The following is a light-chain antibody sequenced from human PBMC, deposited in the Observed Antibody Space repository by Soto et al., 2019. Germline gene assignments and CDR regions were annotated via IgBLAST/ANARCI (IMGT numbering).Light chain of an antibody. CDR3: SSYAGSNNFV. V-gene: IGLV2-8*01. CDR2: AVS. Sequence: QSVLTQPPSASGSPGQSVTISCTGTSSDVGGYNYASWYRQHPGKAPKLMIYAVSKRPSGVPDRFSGSKSGNTASLTVSGLQAEDEADYYCSSYAGSNNFVFGGGTKVTDL. CDR1: SSDVGGYNY. J-gene: IGLJ2*01.